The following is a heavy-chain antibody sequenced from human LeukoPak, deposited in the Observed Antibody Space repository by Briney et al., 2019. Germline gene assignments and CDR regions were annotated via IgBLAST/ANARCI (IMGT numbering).Heavy chain of an antibody. CDR2: INTNTGNP. CDR1: GYTFTSYA. V-gene: IGHV7-4-1*02. Sequence: ASVKVSCKASGYTFTSYAMNWVRQAPGQGLEWMGWINTNTGNPTYAQGFTGRFVFSLDTSVSTAYLQISSLKAEDTAVYYCARTDVLLWFGELYHDYYYYMDVWGKGTTVTVSS. J-gene: IGHJ6*03. D-gene: IGHD3-10*01. CDR3: ARTDVLLWFGELYHDYYYYMDV.